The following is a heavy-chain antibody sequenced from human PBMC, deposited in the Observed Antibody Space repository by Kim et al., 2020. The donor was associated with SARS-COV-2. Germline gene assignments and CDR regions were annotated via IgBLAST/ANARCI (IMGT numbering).Heavy chain of an antibody. J-gene: IGHJ6*02. Sequence: YADSVKGRFTISRDNSKNTLYLQMNSLRAEDTAVYYCAREGSFGELSGMDVWGQGTTVTVSS. V-gene: IGHV3-33*01. D-gene: IGHD3-10*01. CDR3: AREGSFGELSGMDV.